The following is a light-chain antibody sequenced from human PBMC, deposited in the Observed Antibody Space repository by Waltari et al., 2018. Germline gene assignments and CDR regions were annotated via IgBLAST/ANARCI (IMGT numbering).Light chain of an antibody. J-gene: IGLJ3*02. V-gene: IGLV2-23*01. CDR2: EDT. CDR1: SSDVGNYNL. Sequence: QSALAQPPSVSGSPGHSITISCTCTSSDVGNYNLVSWYQQHPGKAPKLMIYEDTKRRSGVSNRFSGSKSGNTASLTISGLQAEDEAEYYCCSYARSSALVFGGGTELTVL. CDR3: CSYARSSALV.